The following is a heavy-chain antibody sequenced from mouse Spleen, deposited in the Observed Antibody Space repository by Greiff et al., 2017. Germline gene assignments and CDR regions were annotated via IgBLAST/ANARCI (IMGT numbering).Heavy chain of an antibody. CDR2: ISDGGSYT. CDR1: GFTFSSYA. V-gene: IGHV5-4*01. Sequence: EVHLVESGGGLVKPGGSLKLSCAASGFTFSSYAMSWVRQTPEKRLEWVATISDGGSYTYYPDNVKGRFTISRDNAKNNLYLQMSHLKSEDTAMYYCAREREGDLNYFDYWGQGTTLTVSS. J-gene: IGHJ2*01. CDR3: AREREGDLNYFDY.